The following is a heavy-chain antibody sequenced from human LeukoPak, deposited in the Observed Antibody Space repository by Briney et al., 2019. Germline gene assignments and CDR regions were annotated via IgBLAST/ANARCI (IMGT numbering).Heavy chain of an antibody. J-gene: IGHJ5*02. CDR2: ISSSSSYI. V-gene: IGHV3-21*04. D-gene: IGHD6-25*01. Sequence: PGGSLRLSCAASGFTFSSYSMNWVRQAPGKGLDWVSSISSSSSYIYYADSVKGRFTISRDNAKNSLYPQMNSLRAEDTAVYYCATDQDGSCWFDPWGQGTLVSVSS. CDR1: GFTFSSYS. CDR3: ATDQDGSCWFDP.